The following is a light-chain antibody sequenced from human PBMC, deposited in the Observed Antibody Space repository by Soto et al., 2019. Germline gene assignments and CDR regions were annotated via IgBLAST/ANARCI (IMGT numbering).Light chain of an antibody. Sequence: QSVLTQPASVSGSPGQSFTISCTGTSIDVGGYNYVSWYQQHPGKAPKLMIYDVSNRPSGISNRFSGSKSGNTASLTIFGLQAEDEADYYCTSYTSSSTVLFGGGTKVTVL. CDR2: DVS. J-gene: IGLJ3*02. CDR1: SIDVGGYNY. CDR3: TSYTSSSTVL. V-gene: IGLV2-14*01.